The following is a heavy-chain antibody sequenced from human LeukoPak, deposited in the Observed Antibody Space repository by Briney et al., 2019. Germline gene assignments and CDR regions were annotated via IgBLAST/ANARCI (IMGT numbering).Heavy chain of an antibody. Sequence: GGSLRLSCAASGFTLSDYWMSWVRQAPGKGLEWVANIKYHGSDEHYVDSVRGRFTISRDNAKNSLLLQMNSLRAEDTAVYYCARAMTTVTTPYLDYWGQGTLVTVSS. J-gene: IGHJ4*02. CDR3: ARAMTTVTTPYLDY. CDR2: IKYHGSDE. CDR1: GFTLSDYW. V-gene: IGHV3-7*01. D-gene: IGHD4-17*01.